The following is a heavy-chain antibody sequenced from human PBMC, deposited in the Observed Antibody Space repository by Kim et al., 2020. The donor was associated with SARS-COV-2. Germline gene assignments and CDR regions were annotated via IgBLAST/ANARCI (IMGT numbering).Heavy chain of an antibody. CDR3: ARGGFSTLYPFDF. Sequence: YNPALKGRVTMSVDTSMNQFSPRLSSVTAADTAVYYCARGGFSTLYPFDFWGQGTLVTVSS. V-gene: IGHV4-4*07. D-gene: IGHD6-13*01. J-gene: IGHJ4*02.